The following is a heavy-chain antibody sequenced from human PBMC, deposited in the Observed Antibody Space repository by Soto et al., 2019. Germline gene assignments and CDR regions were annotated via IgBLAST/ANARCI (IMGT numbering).Heavy chain of an antibody. CDR3: ARMQGSSDYYYYGMDV. J-gene: IGHJ6*02. V-gene: IGHV4-34*01. CDR1: GGSFSGYY. D-gene: IGHD2-2*01. CDR2: INHSGST. Sequence: PSETLSLTCAVYGGSFSGYYWSWIRQPPGKGLEWIGEINHSGSTNYNPSLKSRVTISVDTSKNQFSLKLSSVTAADTAVYYCARMQGSSDYYYYGMDVWGQGTTVTVSS.